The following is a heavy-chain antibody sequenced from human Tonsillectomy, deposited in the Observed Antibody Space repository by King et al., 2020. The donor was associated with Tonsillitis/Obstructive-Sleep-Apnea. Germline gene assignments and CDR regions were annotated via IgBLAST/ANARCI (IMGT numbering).Heavy chain of an antibody. V-gene: IGHV3-30*18. CDR3: AEGRTGVYWYFDL. CDR2: ISYDGSNK. J-gene: IGHJ2*01. Sequence: VQLVESGGGVVQPGRSLRLSCAASGFTFSSYGMHWVRQAPGKGLEWVAVISYDGSNKYYADSVKGRFTISRDNSKNTLYLQMNSLRAEDTAVYYCAEGRTGVYWYFDLWGRGTLVTVSS. D-gene: IGHD7-27*01. CDR1: GFTFSSYG.